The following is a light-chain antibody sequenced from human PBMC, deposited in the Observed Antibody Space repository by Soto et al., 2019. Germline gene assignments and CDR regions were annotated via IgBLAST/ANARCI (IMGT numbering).Light chain of an antibody. CDR2: AAS. V-gene: IGKV1-39*01. J-gene: IGKJ1*01. CDR3: QQSYSTLGGT. Sequence: DIQMTQSPSSLSASVGDRVTITCRASPSISSYLNWYQQKPGKAPKLLIYAASSLQSGVPSRFSGSGSGTDFTLTISSLQPEDVATYYCQQSYSTLGGTFGQGTKVDIK. CDR1: PSISSY.